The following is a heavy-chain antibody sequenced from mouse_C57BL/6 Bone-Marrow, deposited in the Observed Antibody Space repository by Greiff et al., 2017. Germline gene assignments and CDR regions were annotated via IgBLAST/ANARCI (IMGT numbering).Heavy chain of an antibody. CDR1: GYTFTDYY. D-gene: IGHD1-3*01. CDR3: ASIRLISYAMDY. J-gene: IGHJ4*01. CDR2: INPYNGGT. V-gene: IGHV1-19*01. Sequence: EVQLVESGPVLVKPGASVKMSCKASGYTFTDYYMNWVKQSHGKSLEWIGVINPYNGGTSYNQKFKGKATLTVDKSSSTAYMELNSLTSEDSAVYYCASIRLISYAMDYWGQGTSVTVSS.